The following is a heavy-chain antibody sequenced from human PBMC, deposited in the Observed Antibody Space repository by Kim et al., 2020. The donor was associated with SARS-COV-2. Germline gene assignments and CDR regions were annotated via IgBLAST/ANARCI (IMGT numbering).Heavy chain of an antibody. CDR3: ATGSYFSAFDI. D-gene: IGHD1-26*01. V-gene: IGHV3-74*01. CDR2: T. J-gene: IGHJ3*02. Sequence: TTYGGSVNGRFTSSRNNAKNTLYLKINSLRAEDKAVYYCATGSYFSAFDIWGQGTMVTVSS.